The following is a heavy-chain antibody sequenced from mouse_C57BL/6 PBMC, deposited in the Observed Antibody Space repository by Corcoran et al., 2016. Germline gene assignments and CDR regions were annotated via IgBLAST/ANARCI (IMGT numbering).Heavy chain of an antibody. V-gene: IGHV8-12*01. CDR3: ARRYDYDDWFAY. D-gene: IGHD2-4*01. CDR1: GFSLSTSGMG. J-gene: IGHJ3*01. Sequence: QVTLKESGPGILQSSQTLSLTCSFSGFSLSTSGMGVSWIRQPSGKGLEWMAHIYWDDDKRYNPSLKSRLTISKDTSRNQVFLKITSVDTADTATYYCARRYDYDDWFAYWGQGTLVTVSA. CDR2: IYWDDDK.